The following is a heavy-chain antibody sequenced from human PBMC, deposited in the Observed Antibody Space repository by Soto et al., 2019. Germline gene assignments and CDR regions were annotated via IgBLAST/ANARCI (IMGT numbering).Heavy chain of an antibody. J-gene: IGHJ4*02. CDR1: GFTFSSYA. CDR3: AKDPYCSCGSCYSPSDY. Sequence: EVQLLESGGGLVQPGGSLRLSCAASGFTFSSYAMSWVRQAPGKGLEWVSAISGSGGSTYYADSVKGRFTISRDNSKNTLYLQMNSLRAEDTAVYYCAKDPYCSCGSCYSPSDYWGQGTLVTVSS. D-gene: IGHD2-15*01. CDR2: ISGSGGST. V-gene: IGHV3-23*01.